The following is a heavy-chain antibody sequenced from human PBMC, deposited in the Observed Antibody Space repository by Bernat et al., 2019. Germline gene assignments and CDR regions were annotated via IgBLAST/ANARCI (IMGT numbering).Heavy chain of an antibody. D-gene: IGHD3-3*01. CDR1: GGSISSYY. CDR3: ARHRAIFGVVFNFDY. CDR2: IYYSGST. J-gene: IGHJ4*02. V-gene: IGHV4-59*08. Sequence: QVQLQESGPGLVKPSETLSLTCTVSGGSISSYYWSWIRQPPGKGLEWIGYIYYSGSTNYNPSLKSRVTISVDTSKNQFSLKLSSVNAADTAVYYCARHRAIFGVVFNFDYWGQGTLVTVSS.